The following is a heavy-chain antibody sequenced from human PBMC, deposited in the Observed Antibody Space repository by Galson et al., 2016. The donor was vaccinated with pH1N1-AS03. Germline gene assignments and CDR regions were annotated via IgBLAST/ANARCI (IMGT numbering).Heavy chain of an antibody. J-gene: IGHJ3*02. CDR3: AKTVLTDAFDI. Sequence: SETLSLTCTVSGGSISSRDHYWVWIRQTPGKGLEWIGHIYYSGNSYYNPSLKSRVNFSVDTSKNQFSLKLASVTAADTAVYYCAKTVLTDAFDIWSPGTRVSVSS. CDR2: IYYSGNS. D-gene: IGHD4-11*01. V-gene: IGHV4-39*01. CDR1: GGSISSRDHY.